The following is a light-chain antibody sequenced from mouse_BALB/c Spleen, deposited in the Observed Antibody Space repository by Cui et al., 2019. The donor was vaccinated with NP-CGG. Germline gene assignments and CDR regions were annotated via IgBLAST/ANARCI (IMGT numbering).Light chain of an antibody. J-gene: IGLJ1*01. Sequence: DVVTHESALNTTPGETVALTCRSSTGAVTTSNYANWVQEKPDHLFTGLIGGTNNRSPGVPARFSGSLIGDKAALTITGAQTEDEAIYFCALWYSNHWLFGGGTKLTVL. V-gene: IGLV1*01. CDR3: ALWYSNHWL. CDR1: TGAVTTSNY. CDR2: GTN.